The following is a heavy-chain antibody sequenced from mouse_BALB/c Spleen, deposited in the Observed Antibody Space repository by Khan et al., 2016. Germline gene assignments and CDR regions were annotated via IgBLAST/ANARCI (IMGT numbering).Heavy chain of an antibody. D-gene: IGHD1-1*02. CDR1: GYSITSDYA. V-gene: IGHV3-2*02. CDR3: ARWWGREYDYAMDY. Sequence: EVQLQESGPGLVKPSQSLSLTCTVTGYSITSDYAWNWIRPFPGNKLEWMGYISYSGSTSYNPSLKSRISITRATSKNQFFLQLNSVTTENTATYYCARWWGREYDYAMDYWGQGTAVTVSS. J-gene: IGHJ4*01. CDR2: ISYSGST.